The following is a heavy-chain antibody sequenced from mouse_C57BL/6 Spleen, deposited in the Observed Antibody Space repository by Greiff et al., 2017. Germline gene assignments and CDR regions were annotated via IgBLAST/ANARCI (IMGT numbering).Heavy chain of an antibody. V-gene: IGHV1-55*01. J-gene: IGHJ1*03. D-gene: IGHD1-1*01. CDR3: ARGTFYYGSPHWYFDG. CDR2: IYPGSGST. Sequence: VQLQQPGAELVKPGASVKMSCKASGYTFTSYWITWVKQRPGQGLEWIGDIYPGSGSTNYNEKFKSKATLTVDTSSSTAYMQLSSLTSEDSAVYYCARGTFYYGSPHWYFDGWGTGTTVTVSS. CDR1: GYTFTSYW.